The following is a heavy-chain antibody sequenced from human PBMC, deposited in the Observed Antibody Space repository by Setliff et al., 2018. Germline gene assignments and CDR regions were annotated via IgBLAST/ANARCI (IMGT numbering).Heavy chain of an antibody. V-gene: IGHV1-69*13. J-gene: IGHJ2*01. D-gene: IGHD4-17*01. Sequence: GASVKVSCKASGGTFGLSAISWVRQAPEQGLEWVGGMLPLHGTRNHTPRLQGRVSITADESKTTVFMELSSLTSEDTAIYFCVRAPPALHGEYGYFDLWGRGTLVTVSS. CDR1: GGTFGLSA. CDR2: MLPLHGTR. CDR3: VRAPPALHGEYGYFDL.